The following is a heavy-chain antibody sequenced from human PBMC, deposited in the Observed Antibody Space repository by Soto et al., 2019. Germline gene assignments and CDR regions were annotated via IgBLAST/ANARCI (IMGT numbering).Heavy chain of an antibody. J-gene: IGHJ6*02. CDR1: GFTFNSYG. CDR3: VKDGSSGWPYYYGLDV. D-gene: IGHD6-19*01. CDR2: ISYDGSNK. Sequence: GGSLRLSCAASGFTFNSYGMHWVRQAPGKGLEWVAVISYDGSNKYYADSVKGRFTIARDNSKNTLYLQMSSLRAEDTAVYYCVKDGSSGWPYYYGLDVWGQGTSVTVSS. V-gene: IGHV3-30*18.